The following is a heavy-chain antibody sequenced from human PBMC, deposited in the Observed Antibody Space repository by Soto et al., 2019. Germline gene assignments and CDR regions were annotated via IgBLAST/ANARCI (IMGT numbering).Heavy chain of an antibody. Sequence: EVQLVESGGGLVQPGGSLRLSCVASGFTFSNYAMHWVRQAPGKGLEYVSAISNNGGSTYYANSVKGRFTISRDNSKNTLYIQMCSLRAEDMAVYYCARGGPYQLLSDFDFWGQGTLVTVSS. V-gene: IGHV3-64*01. CDR3: ARGGPYQLLSDFDF. CDR2: ISNNGGST. J-gene: IGHJ4*02. CDR1: GFTFSNYA. D-gene: IGHD2-2*01.